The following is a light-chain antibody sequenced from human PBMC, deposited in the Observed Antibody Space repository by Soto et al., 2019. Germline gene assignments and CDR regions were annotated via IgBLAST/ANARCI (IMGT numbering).Light chain of an antibody. CDR2: TAS. CDR1: QGISSY. Sequence: DIQMTQSPSFLAASVGDRVTITCRASQGISSYLAWYQQKPGKAPKLLISTASTLQSGVPSRFSGSGSGTDFTLTISSLQPEDFATYYCQQSYSTTWTFGQGTKVDIK. J-gene: IGKJ1*01. V-gene: IGKV1-39*01. CDR3: QQSYSTTWT.